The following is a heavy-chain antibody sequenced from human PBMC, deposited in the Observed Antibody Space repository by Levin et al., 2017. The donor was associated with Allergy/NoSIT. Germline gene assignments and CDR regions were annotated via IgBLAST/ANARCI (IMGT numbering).Heavy chain of an antibody. J-gene: IGHJ5*02. CDR3: AHSPERFDIVVVPAAPGGFVAYNWFDP. D-gene: IGHD2-2*01. V-gene: IGHV2-5*02. CDR1: GFSLSTSGVG. Sequence: QTLSLTCTFSGFSLSTSGVGVGWIRQPPGKALEWLALIYWDDDKRYSPSLKSRLTITKDTSKNQVVLTMTNMDPVDTATYYCAHSPERFDIVVVPAAPGGFVAYNWFDPWGQGTLVTVSS. CDR2: IYWDDDK.